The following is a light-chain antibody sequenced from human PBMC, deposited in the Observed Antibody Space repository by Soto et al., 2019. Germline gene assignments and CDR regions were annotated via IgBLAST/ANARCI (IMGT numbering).Light chain of an antibody. Sequence: QSVLTQPPSVSAAPGQKVTISCSGSSSNIGNNYVSWYQHLPGTAPKLLIYDNNKRPSGIPDRFSGSKSGTSGTLDITGLQTWDEADYYCAAWDYSLTGEVFGGGTKLTVL. CDR1: SSNIGNNY. V-gene: IGLV1-51*01. J-gene: IGLJ2*01. CDR2: DNN. CDR3: AAWDYSLTGEV.